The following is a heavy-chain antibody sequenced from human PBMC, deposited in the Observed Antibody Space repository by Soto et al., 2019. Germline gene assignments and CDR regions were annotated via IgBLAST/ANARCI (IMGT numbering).Heavy chain of an antibody. CDR2: IIPILGIA. D-gene: IGHD2-15*01. V-gene: IGHV1-69*02. J-gene: IGHJ4*02. CDR3: ARGYCSGGSCYSDY. CDR1: GGTFSSYT. Sequence: GASVKVSCKASGGTFSSYTISWVRQAPGQGLEWMGRIIPILGIANYAQKFQGRVTITADKPTSTAYMELSSLRSEDTAVYYCARGYCSGGSCYSDYWGQGTLVTVSS.